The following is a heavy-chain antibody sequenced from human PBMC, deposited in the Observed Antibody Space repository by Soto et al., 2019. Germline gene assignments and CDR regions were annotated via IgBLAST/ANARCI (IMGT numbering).Heavy chain of an antibody. J-gene: IGHJ4*02. V-gene: IGHV3-53*02. CDR1: GFTVSNNF. CDR3: ARDVNGQRESPH. CDR2: IYSGGSI. D-gene: IGHD1-26*01. Sequence: VQLVESGGGLIQAGGSLRLSCAGSGFTVSNNFMMWVRQAPGKGLEWVSLIYSGGSISYADSVKGRFTISRDGSMNMLYLQMNSLTAEDTAVYYCARDVNGQRESPHWGQGTLVTVSS.